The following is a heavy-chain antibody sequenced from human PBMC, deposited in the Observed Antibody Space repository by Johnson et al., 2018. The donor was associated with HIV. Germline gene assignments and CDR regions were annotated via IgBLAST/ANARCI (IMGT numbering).Heavy chain of an antibody. CDR2: ISSSGSTI. D-gene: IGHD6-19*01. V-gene: IGHV3-11*01. Sequence: QVQLVESGGGLVKPGGSLRLSCVASGFTFSDYYMTWISQAPRKGLERVSYISSSGSTIYYAASVKGRLPISRDNARNSLFLQMNSLRAEDTDVYYCARVPGSGWEHDAFDIWGQGTLVTVSS. CDR1: GFTFSDYY. J-gene: IGHJ3*02. CDR3: ARVPGSGWEHDAFDI.